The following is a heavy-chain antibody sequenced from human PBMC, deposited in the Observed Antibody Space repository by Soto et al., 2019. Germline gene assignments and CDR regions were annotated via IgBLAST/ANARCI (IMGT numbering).Heavy chain of an antibody. J-gene: IGHJ5*02. V-gene: IGHV3-30-3*01. D-gene: IGHD4-4*01. CDR3: ARDAFLYSRGAYDAP. CDR1: GFTFSTYA. Sequence: QVRLVESGGGAVQPGDSLSLSCDASGFTFSTYALHWVRQAPVKGLEWVAFISYTGANQYYADSVKVRFTVSRDNSKNIASLQMTSLKPDDSAVYCARDAFLYSRGAYDAPWGQGTLVTVSS. CDR2: ISYTGANQ.